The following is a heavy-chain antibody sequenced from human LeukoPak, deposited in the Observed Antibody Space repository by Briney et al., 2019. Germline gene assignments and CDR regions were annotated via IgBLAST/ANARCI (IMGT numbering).Heavy chain of an antibody. D-gene: IGHD2-21*02. CDR3: AKRWGGDRGGLFDY. CDR1: GFTFSSYA. J-gene: IGHJ4*02. Sequence: GGSLRLSCAASGFTFSSYAMSWVRQAPGKGLEWVSAISGSGDTTSYADSVKGRFTISRDNSKNTLFLQMNSLRAEDTAVYYCAKRWGGDRGGLFDYWGQGTLVTVSS. CDR2: ISGSGDTT. V-gene: IGHV3-23*01.